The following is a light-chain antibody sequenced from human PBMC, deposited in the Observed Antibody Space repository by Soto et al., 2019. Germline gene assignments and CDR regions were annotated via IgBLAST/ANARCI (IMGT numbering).Light chain of an antibody. J-gene: IGLJ2*01. CDR3: AAWDDSLNGVV. CDR2: SNN. CDR1: SSNIGSNT. V-gene: IGLV1-44*01. Sequence: QAVVTQPPSASGTPGQRVTISCSGRSSNIGSNTVNWYQQLPGTAPKLLIYSNNQRPSGVPDRFSGSKSATSASLAISGLQSEDEADYYCAAWDDSLNGVVFGGGTKLTVL.